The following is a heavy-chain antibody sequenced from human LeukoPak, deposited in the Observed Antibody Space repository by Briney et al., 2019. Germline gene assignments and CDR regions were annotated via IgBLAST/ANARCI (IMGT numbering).Heavy chain of an antibody. D-gene: IGHD6-13*01. V-gene: IGHV3-48*03. Sequence: PGGSLRLSCAASGFTFSSYEMNWVRQAPGKGLEWVSYISSSGSTIYYADSVKGRFTISRDNARNSLYLQMNSLRAEDTAVYYCARDLPLAAAGTDGADYWGQGTLVTVSS. CDR1: GFTFSSYE. CDR2: ISSSGSTI. CDR3: ARDLPLAAAGTDGADY. J-gene: IGHJ4*02.